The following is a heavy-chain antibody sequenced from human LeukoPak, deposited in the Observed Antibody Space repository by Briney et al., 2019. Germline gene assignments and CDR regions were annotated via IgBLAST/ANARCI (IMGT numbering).Heavy chain of an antibody. D-gene: IGHD3-22*01. CDR3: ARGDYDSSGYYPENWFDP. CDR2: IYTSGST. CDR1: GGSISSGSYY. V-gene: IGHV4-61*02. Sequence: PSQTLSLTCTVSGGSISSGSYYWSWIRQPAGKGLEWIGRIYTSGSTNYNPPLKSRVTISVDTSKNQFSLKLSSVTAADTAVYYCARGDYDSSGYYPENWFDPWGQGTLVTVSS. J-gene: IGHJ5*02.